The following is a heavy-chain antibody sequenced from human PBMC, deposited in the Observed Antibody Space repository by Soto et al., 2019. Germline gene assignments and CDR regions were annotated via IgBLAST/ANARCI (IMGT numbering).Heavy chain of an antibody. V-gene: IGHV1-69*01. CDR1: RDTFNKYA. CDR3: ARGETYLGV. CDR2: IIPIFSSR. Sequence: QVQLVQSGAEVKKPGSSVKVSCKTSRDTFNKYAFNWVRQAPGQGLEWMGWIIPIFSSRNYAEKFQGRVTITADDSTSTAYIELRSLGFEDTAVYYCARGETYLGVWGQGTTVTVSS. J-gene: IGHJ6*02. D-gene: IGHD3-16*01.